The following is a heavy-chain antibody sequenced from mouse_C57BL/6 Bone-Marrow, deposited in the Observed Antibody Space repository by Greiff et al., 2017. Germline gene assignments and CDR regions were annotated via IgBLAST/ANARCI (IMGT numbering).Heavy chain of an antibody. CDR2: IYPRSGYT. J-gene: IGHJ4*01. Sequence: QVQLQQSGAELARPGASVKLSCQASGYTFTRYGISWVKQRTGQGLEWIGEIYPRSGYTYYNEKFKGKATLTADKSASTAYMELRSLTSEDSAVYFCARSKTAQATGYAMDYWGQGTSVTVSA. V-gene: IGHV1-81*01. CDR1: GYTFTRYG. D-gene: IGHD3-2*02. CDR3: ARSKTAQATGYAMDY.